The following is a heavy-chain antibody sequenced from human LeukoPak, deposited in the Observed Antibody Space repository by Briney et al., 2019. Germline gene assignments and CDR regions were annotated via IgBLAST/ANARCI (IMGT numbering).Heavy chain of an antibody. D-gene: IGHD5-12*01. J-gene: IGHJ6*02. CDR2: INPNSGGT. V-gene: IGHV1-2*02. Sequence: GASVKVSCKASGYTFTGYYMHWVRQAPGQGLEWMGWINPNSGGTNYAQKFQGRVTMTRDTSISTAYMELSSLRSEDTAVYYCARGLGLVAATFYYGMDVWGQGTTVTVSS. CDR3: ARGLGLVAATFYYGMDV. CDR1: GYTFTGYY.